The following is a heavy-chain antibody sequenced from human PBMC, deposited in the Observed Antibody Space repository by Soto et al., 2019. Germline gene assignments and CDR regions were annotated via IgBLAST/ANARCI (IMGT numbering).Heavy chain of an antibody. CDR1: GYTFTSYD. CDR2: MNPNSGNT. CDR3: ARGHDFWSGYYTGIWFDP. V-gene: IGHV1-8*01. Sequence: ASVKVSCKAAGYTFTSYDINWVRQATGQGLEWMGWMNPNSGNTGYAQKFQGRVTMTRNTSISTAYMELSSLRSEDTAVYYCARGHDFWSGYYTGIWFDPWGQGTLVTVSS. D-gene: IGHD3-3*01. J-gene: IGHJ5*02.